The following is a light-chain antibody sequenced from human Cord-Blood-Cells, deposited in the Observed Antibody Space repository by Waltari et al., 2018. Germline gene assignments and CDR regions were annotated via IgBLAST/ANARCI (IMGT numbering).Light chain of an antibody. CDR3: QQYYSTPRT. Sequence: DIVMTQSPDSLAVSLGERATINFKSSQSVLYSSNNKNYLAWYQLKPGQPPKLLIYWASTRESGVPDRFSGSGSGTDFTLTISSLQAEDVAVYYCQQYYSTPRTFGQGTKVEIK. CDR2: WAS. CDR1: QSVLYSSNNKNY. J-gene: IGKJ1*01. V-gene: IGKV4-1*01.